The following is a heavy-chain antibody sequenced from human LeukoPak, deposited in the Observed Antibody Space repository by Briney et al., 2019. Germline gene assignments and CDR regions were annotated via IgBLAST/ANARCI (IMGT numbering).Heavy chain of an antibody. CDR2: INPSGGST. V-gene: IGHV1-46*01. J-gene: IGHJ5*02. CDR1: VYTFTSYY. Sequence: ASVKVSCEPSVYTFTSYYMHWVRQAPGQGLEWMGIINPSGGSTSYAQKFQGRVTMTRDMSTSTDYMERSSLRSEDTAVYYCARDNSVEDTAWWFDPWGQGTLVTLSS. CDR3: ARDNSVEDTAWWFDP. D-gene: IGHD4-23*01.